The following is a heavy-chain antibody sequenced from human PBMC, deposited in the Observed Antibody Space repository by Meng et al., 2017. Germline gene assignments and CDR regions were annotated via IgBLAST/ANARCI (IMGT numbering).Heavy chain of an antibody. CDR3: ARDKLKTVDP. V-gene: IGHV1-3*01. Sequence: VQLLRSVLKVKQPGTSLYVACKSSGYTFTSYAMHWVRQAPGQRLEWMGCINAGNGNKKYSQKFQGRVTITRDTSASTAYMELSSLRSEDTAVYYCARDKLKTVDPWGQGTLVTVSS. CDR1: GYTFTSYA. CDR2: INAGNGNK. J-gene: IGHJ5*02. D-gene: IGHD2-21*02.